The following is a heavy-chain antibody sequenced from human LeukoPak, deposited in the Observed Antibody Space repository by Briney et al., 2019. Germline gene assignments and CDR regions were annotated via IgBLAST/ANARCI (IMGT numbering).Heavy chain of an antibody. CDR3: ARRPALIVRGVPYYYYYYMDV. V-gene: IGHV4-39*07. CDR1: GGSISSSGYY. D-gene: IGHD3-22*01. J-gene: IGHJ6*03. Sequence: PSETLSLTCTVSGGSISSSGYYWGWIRQPPGKGLEWIGEINHSGSTNYNPSLKSRVTISVDTSKNQFSLKLSSVTAADTAVYYCARRPALIVRGVPYYYYYYMDVWGKGTTVTVSS. CDR2: INHSGST.